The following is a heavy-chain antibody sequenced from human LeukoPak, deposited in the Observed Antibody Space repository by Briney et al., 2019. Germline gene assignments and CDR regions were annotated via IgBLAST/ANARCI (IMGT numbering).Heavy chain of an antibody. CDR3: AKGVGANYYYYMDV. J-gene: IGHJ6*03. CDR2: ISSSGSTI. V-gene: IGHV3-48*03. D-gene: IGHD1-26*01. Sequence: GGSLRLSCAASGFTFSSYEMNWVRQAPGKGLEWVSYISSSGSTIYYADSVKGRFTISRDNAKNSLYLQMNSLRAEDTAVYYCAKGVGANYYYYMDVWGKGTTVTVSS. CDR1: GFTFSSYE.